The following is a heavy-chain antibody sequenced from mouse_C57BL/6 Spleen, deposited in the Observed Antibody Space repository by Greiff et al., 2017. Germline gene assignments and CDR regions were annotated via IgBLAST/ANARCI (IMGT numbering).Heavy chain of an antibody. CDR1: GFSLTSYG. CDR2: IWGDGST. Sequence: VMLVESGPGLVAPSQSLSITCTVSGFSLTSYGVSWVRQPPGKGLEWLGVIWGDGSTNYHSALISRLSISKDNSKSQVFLKLNSLQTDDTATYYGAKVTTVVALYAMDYWGQGTSVTVSS. V-gene: IGHV2-3*01. J-gene: IGHJ4*01. CDR3: AKVTTVVALYAMDY. D-gene: IGHD1-1*01.